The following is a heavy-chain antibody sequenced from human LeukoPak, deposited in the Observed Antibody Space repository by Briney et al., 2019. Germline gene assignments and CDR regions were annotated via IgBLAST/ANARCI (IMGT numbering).Heavy chain of an antibody. V-gene: IGHV3-49*04. CDR1: GFTFGDYA. CDR2: IRSKAYGGTT. Sequence: PGGSLRLSCTASGFTFGDYAMSWVRQAPGKGLEWVGFIRSKAYGGTTEYAASVKGRFTTSRDDSKSIAYLQMNSLKTEDTAVYYCTRARLRLGELSSNFDYWGQGTLVTVSS. J-gene: IGHJ4*02. CDR3: TRARLRLGELSSNFDY. D-gene: IGHD3-16*02.